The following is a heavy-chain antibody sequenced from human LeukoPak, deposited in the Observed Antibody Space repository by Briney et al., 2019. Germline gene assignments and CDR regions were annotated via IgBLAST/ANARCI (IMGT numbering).Heavy chain of an antibody. J-gene: IGHJ5*02. Sequence: PSETLSLTCTVSGGSISSSGYYWGWIRQPPGKGLEWIASIYYSGSTYYNPSLKSRVTISVDASKNQLSLKLSSLTAADTAVYYCARHEYSGSYYGLSWFDPWGQGTLVTVSS. D-gene: IGHD1-26*01. V-gene: IGHV4-39*01. CDR1: GGSISSSGYY. CDR2: IYYSGST. CDR3: ARHEYSGSYYGLSWFDP.